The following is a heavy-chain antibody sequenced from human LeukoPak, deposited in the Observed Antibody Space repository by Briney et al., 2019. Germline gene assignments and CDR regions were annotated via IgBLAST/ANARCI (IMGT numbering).Heavy chain of an antibody. V-gene: IGHV3-23*01. D-gene: IGHD7-27*01. Sequence: GGSLRLSCAASGFTFSSYAMAWVRQAPGKGLEWVSAISGSGGNIHHADSVKGRFTISRDNSKKTLYLQMNSLRAEDTAVYYWAKENWGSGMDVVGRGTTVTVSS. J-gene: IGHJ6*02. CDR1: GFTFSSYA. CDR3: AKENWGSGMDV. CDR2: ISGSGGNI.